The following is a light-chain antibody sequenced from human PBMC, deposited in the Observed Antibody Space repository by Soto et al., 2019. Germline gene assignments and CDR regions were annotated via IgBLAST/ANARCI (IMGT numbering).Light chain of an antibody. V-gene: IGKV3-11*01. Sequence: EIVLTQSPATLSLSPGERATLSCRASQSISSYLAWYQQKPGQAPRLLIYDASNRATGIPARFSGSGSGTDFTLTISSLEPEDSEVYYCQQRSNWPLTFGPGTQVDIK. J-gene: IGKJ3*01. CDR3: QQRSNWPLT. CDR1: QSISSY. CDR2: DAS.